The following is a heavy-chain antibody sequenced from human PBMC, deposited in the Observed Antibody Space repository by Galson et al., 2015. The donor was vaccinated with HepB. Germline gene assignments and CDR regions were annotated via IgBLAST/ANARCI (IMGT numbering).Heavy chain of an antibody. CDR3: AKVFPEKTDGWYRQALYYFDS. D-gene: IGHD6-19*01. CDR1: GFTFSYYA. CDR2: IIPSGDNT. Sequence: SLRLSCAASGFTFSYYAMSWVRQAPGKGLEWISAIIPSGDNTYSADSMKGRFTISRDSSRNTLFLQMNNLRADDTAIYFCAKVFPEKTDGWYRQALYYFDSWGQGTRVTVSS. J-gene: IGHJ4*02. V-gene: IGHV3-23*01.